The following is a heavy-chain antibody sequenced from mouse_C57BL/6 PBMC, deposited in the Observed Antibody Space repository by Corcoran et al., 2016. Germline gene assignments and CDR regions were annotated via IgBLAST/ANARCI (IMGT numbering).Heavy chain of an antibody. CDR1: GYTFTDYY. CDR2: INPNNGGT. J-gene: IGHJ2*01. D-gene: IGHD3-2*02. V-gene: IGHV1-26*01. Sequence: EVQLQQSGPELVKPGASVKISCKASGYTFTDYYMNWVKQSHGKSLEWSGDINPNNGGTSYNQKFKGKATLTVDKSSSTAYMELRSLTSEDSAVYYCARRCSSGYVTPLDYWGQGTTITVSS. CDR3: ARRCSSGYVTPLDY.